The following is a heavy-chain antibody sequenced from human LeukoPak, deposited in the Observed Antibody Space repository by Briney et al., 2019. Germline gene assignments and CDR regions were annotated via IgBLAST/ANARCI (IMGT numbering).Heavy chain of an antibody. V-gene: IGHV1-18*01. D-gene: IGHD2-15*01. CDR1: GYTFTSYG. CDR2: ISAYNGNT. CDR3: ARDRRTARAAGSWFDP. J-gene: IGHJ5*02. Sequence: ASVKVSWKASGYTFTSYGISWVRQAPGQGLEWMGWISAYNGNTNYAQKLQGRVTMTTDTSTSTAYMELRSLRSDDTAVYYCARDRRTARAAGSWFDPWGQGTLVTVSS.